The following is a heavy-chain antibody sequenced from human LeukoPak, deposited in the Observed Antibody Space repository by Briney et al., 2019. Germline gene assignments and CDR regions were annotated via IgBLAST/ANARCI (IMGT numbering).Heavy chain of an antibody. D-gene: IGHD6-19*01. CDR1: GYSFTSYW. V-gene: IGHV5-51*01. J-gene: IGHJ5*02. CDR2: IYPGDSDT. Sequence: GESLKISCKGSGYSFTSYWIGWVRQMPGKGLEWMGIIYPGDSDTRYSPSFQGQVTISADKSISTAYLQWSSLKASDTAMYYCAQGGYSSGWYNWFDPWGQGTLVTVSS. CDR3: AQGGYSSGWYNWFDP.